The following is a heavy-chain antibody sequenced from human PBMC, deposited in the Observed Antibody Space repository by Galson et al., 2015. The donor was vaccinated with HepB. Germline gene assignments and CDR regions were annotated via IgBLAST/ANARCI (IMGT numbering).Heavy chain of an antibody. CDR3: ARVSDSSGRGNY. D-gene: IGHD3-22*01. V-gene: IGHV1-69*02. CDR1: GGTFSSYT. Sequence: SVKVSCKASGGTFSSYTTSWVRQAPGQGLEWMGRIIPILGIANYAQKFQGRVTITADKSTSTAYMELSSLRSEDTAVYYCARVSDSSGRGNYWGQGTLVTVSS. CDR2: IIPILGIA. J-gene: IGHJ4*02.